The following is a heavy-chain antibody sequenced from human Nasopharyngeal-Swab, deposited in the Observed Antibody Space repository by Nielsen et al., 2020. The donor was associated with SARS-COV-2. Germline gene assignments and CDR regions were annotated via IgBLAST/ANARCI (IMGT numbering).Heavy chain of an antibody. V-gene: IGHV4-59*01. D-gene: IGHD2-21*01. J-gene: IGHJ4*02. Sequence: SETLSLTCTVSGSSISSYYWSWIRQPPGKGLEWIGYLYHSGSTNYNPSLKSRVTISVDTSKNQFSLKLSSVTAADTAVYYCAREFGDTFDYWGQGTLVTVSS. CDR2: LYHSGST. CDR3: AREFGDTFDY. CDR1: GSSISSYY.